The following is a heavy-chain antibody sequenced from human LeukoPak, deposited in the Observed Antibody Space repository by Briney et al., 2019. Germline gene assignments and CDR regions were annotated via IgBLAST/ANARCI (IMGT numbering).Heavy chain of an antibody. CDR1: GFTFSNSA. V-gene: IGHV3-53*01. Sequence: GGSLRLSCAASGFTFSNSAISWVRQAPGKGLEWVSVIYSGGSTYYADSVKGRFTISRDNSKNTVYLQMNSLRAEDTAVYYCARGLSYYDFWSGYYSYYYYGMDVWGQGTTVTVSS. D-gene: IGHD3-3*01. J-gene: IGHJ6*02. CDR2: IYSGGST. CDR3: ARGLSYYDFWSGYYSYYYYGMDV.